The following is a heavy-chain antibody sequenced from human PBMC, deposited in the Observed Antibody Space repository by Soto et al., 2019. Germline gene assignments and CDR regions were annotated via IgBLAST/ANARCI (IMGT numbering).Heavy chain of an antibody. V-gene: IGHV3-30*18. CDR1: GFTFSSYG. CDR2: ISYDGSNK. D-gene: IGHD5-18*01. Sequence: PVGSLRLSCAASGFTFSSYGMHWVRQAPGKGLEWVAVISYDGSNKYYADSVKGRFTISRDNSKNTLYLQMNSLRAEDTAVYYCAKVSYRGYSYGYVFYGMDVWGQGTTVTVSS. CDR3: AKVSYRGYSYGYVFYGMDV. J-gene: IGHJ6*02.